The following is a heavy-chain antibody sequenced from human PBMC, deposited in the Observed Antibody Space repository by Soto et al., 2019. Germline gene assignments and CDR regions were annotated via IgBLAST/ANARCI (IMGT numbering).Heavy chain of an antibody. CDR3: ARREIQGPMDY. J-gene: IGHJ4*02. CDR2: IYYSGTT. V-gene: IGHV4-28*01. CDR1: GYSISSSNW. D-gene: IGHD1-26*01. Sequence: QVQLQESGPGLVKPSDTLSLTCAVSGYSISSSNWWGWIRQPPGKGLEWIGYIYYSGTTYYNPSLKSRVTMSVDTTKSQFSLKLPSVTAVDTAVYYCARREIQGPMDYWGQGTLVTVSS.